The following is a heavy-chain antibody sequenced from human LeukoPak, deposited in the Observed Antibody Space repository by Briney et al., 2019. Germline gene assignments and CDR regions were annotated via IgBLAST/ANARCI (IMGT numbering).Heavy chain of an antibody. CDR1: GFTVSSNY. D-gene: IGHD2-2*01. Sequence: GGSLRLSCAASGFTVSSNYMSWVRQAPGKGLVWVSRIHSDGSSTSYADSVKGRFTISRDNVKNTLYLQMNSLRAEDTAVYYCAREGSGYCVSTSCLADYWGQGTLVTVSS. CDR3: AREGSGYCVSTSCLADY. J-gene: IGHJ4*02. V-gene: IGHV3-74*01. CDR2: IHSDGSST.